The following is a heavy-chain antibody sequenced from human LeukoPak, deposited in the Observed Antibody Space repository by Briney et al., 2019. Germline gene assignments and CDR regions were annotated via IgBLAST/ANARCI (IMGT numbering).Heavy chain of an antibody. J-gene: IGHJ3*02. V-gene: IGHV3-30-3*01. CDR2: ISYDGSNK. CDR3: ARGGSYKNAFDI. D-gene: IGHD1-26*01. CDR1: GFTFSSYA. Sequence: GGSLRLSCAASGFTFSSYAMHWVRQAPGKGLEWVAVISYDGSNKYYADSVKGRFTISRDNSKNSLYLQMNSLRDEDTAVYYCARGGSYKNAFDIWGQGTMVTVSS.